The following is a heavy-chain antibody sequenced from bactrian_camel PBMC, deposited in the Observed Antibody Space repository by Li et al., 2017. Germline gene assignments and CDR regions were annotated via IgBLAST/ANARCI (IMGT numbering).Heavy chain of an antibody. J-gene: IGHJ6*01. V-gene: IGHV3S6*01. D-gene: IGHD1*01. CDR3: VAVVANYALGW. Sequence: HVQLVESGGGSVPPGGSLTLSCVGSFLTFNNNCVGWFRQAPGKELEWVAQIDYSGSVTRYHTSAKGRFTISRDNAKNTLYLQLVSLKTEDTAMYYCVAVVANYALGWWGQGTQVTVS. CDR2: IDYSGSVT. CDR1: FLTFNNNC.